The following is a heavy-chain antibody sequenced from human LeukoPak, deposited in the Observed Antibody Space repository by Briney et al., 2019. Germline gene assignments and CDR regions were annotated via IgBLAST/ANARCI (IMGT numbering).Heavy chain of an antibody. V-gene: IGHV3-23*01. D-gene: IGHD2-2*01. CDR1: GFTFSSYA. J-gene: IGHJ5*02. CDR3: AKDPFITAVLLVVRWFDP. CDR2: ISGSGGST. Sequence: PGGSLRLSCAASGFTFSSYAMIWVRQAPGKGLEWVSAISGSGGSTYYADSVKGRFTISRDNSKNTLYLQMNSLRAEDTAVYYCAKDPFITAVLLVVRWFDPWGQGTLVTVSS.